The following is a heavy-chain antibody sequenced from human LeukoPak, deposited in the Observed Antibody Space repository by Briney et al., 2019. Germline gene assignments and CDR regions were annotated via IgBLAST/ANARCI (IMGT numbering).Heavy chain of an antibody. J-gene: IGHJ4*02. CDR3: ARVSSGSFFDY. V-gene: IGHV3-21*01. D-gene: IGHD1-26*01. CDR1: GFTFSSYS. CDR2: ISSSSSYI. Sequence: GGSLRLSCAASGFTFSSYSMNWVRQAPGKGLEWVSSISSSSSYIYYADSVKGRFTISGDNAKNSLYLQMNSLRAEDTAVYYCARVSSGSFFDYWGQGTLVTVSS.